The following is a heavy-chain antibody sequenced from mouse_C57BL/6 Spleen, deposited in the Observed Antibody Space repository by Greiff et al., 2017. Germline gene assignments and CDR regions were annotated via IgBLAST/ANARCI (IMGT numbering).Heavy chain of an antibody. V-gene: IGHV1-82*01. CDR3: ARTIYYVDY. CDR1: GYAFSSSW. J-gene: IGHJ2*01. CDR2: IYPGDGDT. Sequence: VQLQQSGPELVKPGASVKISCKASGYAFSSSWMNWVKQRPGKGLEWIGRIYPGDGDTNYNGKFKGKATLTADKSSSTAYMQLSSLTSEDAAVYFCARTIYYVDYWGQGTTLTVSS. D-gene: IGHD1-1*02.